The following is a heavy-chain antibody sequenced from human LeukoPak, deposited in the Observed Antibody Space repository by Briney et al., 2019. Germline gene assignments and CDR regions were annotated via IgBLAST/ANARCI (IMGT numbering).Heavy chain of an antibody. CDR1: GFTFTNYP. V-gene: IGHV3-23*01. D-gene: IGHD3-10*02. J-gene: IGHJ4*02. CDR3: ASLRSGTFTYFDI. Sequence: GGSLRLSCAASGFTFTNYPMTWMRQAPGKGLECVSANSGSGAGTYYADSVRGRFTISRDDSENTLYLKMNSLRADDTAVYYCASLRSGTFTYFDIWGQGTLVTVSS. CDR2: NSGSGAGT.